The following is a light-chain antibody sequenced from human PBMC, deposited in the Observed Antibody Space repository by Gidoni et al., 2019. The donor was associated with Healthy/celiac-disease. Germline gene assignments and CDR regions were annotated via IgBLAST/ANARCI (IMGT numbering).Light chain of an antibody. Sequence: EIVMTQSPATLSVSPGERAPLSCRASQSVSSNLAWYQQKPGQAPRLIIYGASTRATGVPARFSVSGSGTEFTLTLSSLQPEAFAVYYCQQYNNWPPWTFGQGTKVEIK. CDR3: QQYNNWPPWT. V-gene: IGKV3-15*01. CDR1: QSVSSN. CDR2: GAS. J-gene: IGKJ1*01.